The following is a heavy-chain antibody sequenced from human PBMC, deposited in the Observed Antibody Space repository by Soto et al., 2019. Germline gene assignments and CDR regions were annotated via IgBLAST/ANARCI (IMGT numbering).Heavy chain of an antibody. J-gene: IGHJ4*02. CDR3: GRGYLGSFDY. Sequence: EVQLVESGGGLVQPGGSLRLSCAASGFTFSSYAVHWVRQPTGKGLEWVSVIGSAGDTYYPGSVKGRFTISRENAKNSLYLQMNSLRAEDTAVYYCGRGYLGSFDYWGQGTLVTVSS. CDR2: IGSAGDT. CDR1: GFTFSSYA. D-gene: IGHD7-27*01. V-gene: IGHV3-13*01.